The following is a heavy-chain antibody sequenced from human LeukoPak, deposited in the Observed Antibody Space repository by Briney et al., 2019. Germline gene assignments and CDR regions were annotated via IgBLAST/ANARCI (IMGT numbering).Heavy chain of an antibody. Sequence: ASVKVSCKASGYTFTGYYMHWVRQAPGQGLEWMGWINPNSGGTNYAQMLQGRVTMTTDTSTSTAYMELRSLRSDDTAVYYCARDSIPYYYGSGSYPDYWGQGTLVTVSS. CDR3: ARDSIPYYYGSGSYPDY. CDR2: INPNSGGT. D-gene: IGHD3-10*01. CDR1: GYTFTGYY. V-gene: IGHV1-2*02. J-gene: IGHJ4*02.